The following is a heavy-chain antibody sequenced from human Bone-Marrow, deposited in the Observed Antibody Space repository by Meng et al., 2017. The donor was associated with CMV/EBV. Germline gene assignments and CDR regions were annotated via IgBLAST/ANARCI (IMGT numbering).Heavy chain of an antibody. CDR1: GGPFSSYA. Sequence: KASGGPFSSYAISWVRQAPGQGLEWMGGIIPIFGTANYAQKFQGRVTITADKSTSTAYMELSSLRSEDTAVYYCARVGSYGYGNWFDPWGQGTLVTVSS. CDR3: ARVGSYGYGNWFDP. J-gene: IGHJ5*02. CDR2: IIPIFGTA. V-gene: IGHV1-69*06. D-gene: IGHD5-18*01.